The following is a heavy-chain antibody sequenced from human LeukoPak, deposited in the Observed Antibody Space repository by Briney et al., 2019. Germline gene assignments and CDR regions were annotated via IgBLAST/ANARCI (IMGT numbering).Heavy chain of an antibody. CDR1: GLTFSSYA. D-gene: IGHD1-7*01. CDR2: ISGSGGST. CDR3: AKVGTKYNWNYAGFDY. V-gene: IGHV3-23*01. J-gene: IGHJ4*02. Sequence: PGGSLRLSCAASGLTFSSYAMSWVRQAPGKGLEWVSAISGSGGSTYYADSVKGRFTISRDNSKNTLYLQMNSLRAEDTAVYYCAKVGTKYNWNYAGFDYWGQGTLVTVSS.